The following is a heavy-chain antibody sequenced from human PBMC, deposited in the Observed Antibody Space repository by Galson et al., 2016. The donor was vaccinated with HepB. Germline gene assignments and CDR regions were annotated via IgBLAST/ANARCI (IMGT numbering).Heavy chain of an antibody. CDR1: GDTFSRYG. V-gene: IGHV1-69*13. Sequence: SVKVSCKASGDTFSRYGITWVRQAPGQGLEWMGGIIPVFGTANYAQKFQGRVTIIADESTSTAYMELSSLKSEDTAVYYCARAMGAVRLYYYKMDVWGQGTTVTVSS. CDR3: ARAMGAVRLYYYKMDV. D-gene: IGHD1-26*01. CDR2: IIPVFGTA. J-gene: IGHJ6*03.